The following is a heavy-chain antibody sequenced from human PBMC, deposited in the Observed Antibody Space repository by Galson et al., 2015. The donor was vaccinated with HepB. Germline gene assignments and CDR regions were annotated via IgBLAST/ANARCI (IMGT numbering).Heavy chain of an antibody. Sequence: SLRLSCAASGFTFSSYGMHWVRQAPGKGLEWVAVIWYDGSNKYYADSVKGRFTISRDNSKNTLYLQMNSLRAEDTAVYYCARARSTYYYDSSGLDIWGQGTMVTVSS. D-gene: IGHD3-22*01. J-gene: IGHJ3*02. V-gene: IGHV3-33*08. CDR1: GFTFSSYG. CDR2: IWYDGSNK. CDR3: ARARSTYYYDSSGLDI.